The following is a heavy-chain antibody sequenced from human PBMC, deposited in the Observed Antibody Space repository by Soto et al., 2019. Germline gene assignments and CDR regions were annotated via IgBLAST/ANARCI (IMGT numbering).Heavy chain of an antibody. J-gene: IGHJ4*02. CDR2: INTYNGDT. D-gene: IGHD6-13*01. CDR3: ARAHSSSWYVNPY. Sequence: ASVKVSCKASGYIFTTYGINWVRQAPGQGLQWMGWINTYNGDTKYAQDLQGRVTMTTDASTSSVYMELRSLRFDDTAVYYCARAHSSSWYVNPYRGQGTLVTVSS. V-gene: IGHV1-18*01. CDR1: GYIFTTYG.